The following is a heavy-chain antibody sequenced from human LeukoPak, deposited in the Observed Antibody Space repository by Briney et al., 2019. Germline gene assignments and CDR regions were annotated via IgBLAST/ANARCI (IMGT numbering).Heavy chain of an antibody. Sequence: GGSLRLSCAASGFTFSSYAMSWARQAPGKGLEWVSAISGSGGSTYYADSVKGRFTISRDNSKNTLYLQMNSLRAEDTAVYYCAKPPWELKSPEYFQHWGQGTLVTVSS. CDR3: AKPPWELKSPEYFQH. J-gene: IGHJ1*01. CDR2: ISGSGGST. D-gene: IGHD1-26*01. CDR1: GFTFSSYA. V-gene: IGHV3-23*01.